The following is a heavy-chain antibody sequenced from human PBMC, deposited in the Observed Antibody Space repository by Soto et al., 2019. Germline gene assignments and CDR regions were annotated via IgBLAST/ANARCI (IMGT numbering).Heavy chain of an antibody. Sequence: SETLSLTCTVSGGSISSGGYYWSWIRQHPGKGLEWIGYIYYSGSTYYNPSLKSRVTISVDTSKNQFSLKLSSVTAADTAVYYCAREPYQYGSGSYYGWFDPWGQGTLVTAPQ. CDR2: IYYSGST. V-gene: IGHV4-31*03. CDR3: AREPYQYGSGSYYGWFDP. CDR1: GGSISSGGYY. J-gene: IGHJ5*02. D-gene: IGHD3-10*01.